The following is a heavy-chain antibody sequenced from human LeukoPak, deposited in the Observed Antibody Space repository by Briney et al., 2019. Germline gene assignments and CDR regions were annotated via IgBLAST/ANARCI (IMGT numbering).Heavy chain of an antibody. D-gene: IGHD3-3*01. J-gene: IGHJ4*02. CDR2: ISGSGGST. Sequence: GGSLRLSXAASGFTFSSYEMNWVRQAPGKGLEWVSAISGSGGSTYYTDSVKGRFTISRDNSKNTLYLQMNSLRAEDTAVYYCAKRIYDFWSGYYRRAENHFDYWGQGTLVTVSS. CDR3: AKRIYDFWSGYYRRAENHFDY. CDR1: GFTFSSYE. V-gene: IGHV3-23*01.